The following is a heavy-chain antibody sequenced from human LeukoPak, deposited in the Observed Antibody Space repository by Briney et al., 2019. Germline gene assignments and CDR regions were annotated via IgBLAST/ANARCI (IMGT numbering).Heavy chain of an antibody. J-gene: IGHJ4*02. CDR2: INHSGST. D-gene: IGHD5-24*01. V-gene: IGHV4-34*01. Sequence: SETLSLTCAVYGGSFSGYYWSWIRQPPGKGLEWTGEINHSGSTNYNPSLKSRVTISVDTSKNQFSLKLSSVTAADTAVYYCARGGRDGYNYVFNYWGQGTLVTVSS. CDR1: GGSFSGYY. CDR3: ARGGRDGYNYVFNY.